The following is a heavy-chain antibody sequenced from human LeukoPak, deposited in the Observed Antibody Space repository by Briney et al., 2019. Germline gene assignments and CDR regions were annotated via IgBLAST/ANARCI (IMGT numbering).Heavy chain of an antibody. CDR3: TTESPYYDSVLYYFDY. V-gene: IGHV3-15*01. J-gene: IGHJ4*02. Sequence: GGSLRLSCAASGFTFSNAWMSWVRQAPGKGLEWVGRIKSKTDGGTTDYAAPVKGRFTISRDDSKNTLYLQMNSLKTEDTAVYYCTTESPYYDSVLYYFDYWGQGTLVTVSS. D-gene: IGHD3-22*01. CDR2: IKSKTDGGTT. CDR1: GFTFSNAW.